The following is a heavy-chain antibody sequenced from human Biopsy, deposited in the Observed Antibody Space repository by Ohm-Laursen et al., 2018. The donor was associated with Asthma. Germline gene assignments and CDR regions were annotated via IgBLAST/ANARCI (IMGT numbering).Heavy chain of an antibody. CDR1: GYTFINYA. V-gene: IGHV1-3*01. Sequence: ASVKVSCKTSGYTFINYAIHWVRQAPGHSLEWMGWINAANGNTKYSQKFQGRLTISRDTSASTAYMDLSSLRSEGTAVYYCARTYFDFLTGQVHDAFAMWGQGTMVTVSS. CDR2: INAANGNT. D-gene: IGHD3-9*01. CDR3: ARTYFDFLTGQVHDAFAM. J-gene: IGHJ3*02.